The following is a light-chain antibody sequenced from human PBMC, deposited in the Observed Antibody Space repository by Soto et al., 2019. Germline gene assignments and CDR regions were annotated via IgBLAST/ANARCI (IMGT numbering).Light chain of an antibody. CDR2: WAS. V-gene: IGKV4-1*01. CDR3: QQYYSTPYT. Sequence: DIVMTQSLNSLAVSLGERATINCKSSQSVSDSSNNKNYLSWYQQKPGQPPKLLIYWASTRESGVSDRFSGSGSGTDFTLSISRLQAEDVAVYYCQQYYSTPYTFGQGTNLEIK. CDR1: QSVSDSSNNKNY. J-gene: IGKJ2*01.